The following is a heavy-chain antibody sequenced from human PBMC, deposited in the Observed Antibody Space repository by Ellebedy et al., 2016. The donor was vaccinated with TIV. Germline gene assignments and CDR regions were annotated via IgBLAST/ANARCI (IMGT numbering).Heavy chain of an antibody. CDR2: GFT. CDR3: AKGSFTFGDKSERIYSFQY. D-gene: IGHD3-16*01. J-gene: IGHJ4*02. Sequence: GESLKISCTASGFIVSTNHMSWVRQAPGKGLEWVGGFTNYADSVKCRFTISTHKSRNTLYLQMTNLRTEDTAVYYCAKGSFTFGDKSERIYSFQYWGQGTLVTVSS. V-gene: IGHV3-53*04. CDR1: GFIVSTNH.